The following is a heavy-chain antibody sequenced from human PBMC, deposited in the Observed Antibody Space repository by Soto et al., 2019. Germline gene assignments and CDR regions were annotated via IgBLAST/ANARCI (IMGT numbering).Heavy chain of an antibody. V-gene: IGHV3-30*18. J-gene: IGHJ6*02. Sequence: QVQLVESGGGVVQPGRSLRLSCAASGFTFSSYGMHWVRQAPGKGLEWVAVISYDGSNKYYADSVKGRFTISRDNSKNTLYLQMNSLRAEDTAVYYCAKRLITSFERESGMDVWGQGTTVTVSS. CDR2: ISYDGSNK. D-gene: IGHD3-3*01. CDR3: AKRLITSFERESGMDV. CDR1: GFTFSSYG.